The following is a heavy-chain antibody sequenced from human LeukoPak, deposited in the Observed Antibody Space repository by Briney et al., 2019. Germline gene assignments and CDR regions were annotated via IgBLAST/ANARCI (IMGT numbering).Heavy chain of an antibody. CDR2: ISGSDNYI. V-gene: IGHV3-21*01. D-gene: IGHD1-26*01. J-gene: IGHJ6*03. CDR1: GFTFSSYS. CDR3: ARVPTSPNRYYYYYMDV. Sequence: GGSLRLSCAASGFTFSSYSMNWVRQAPGKGLEWVSSISGSDNYIYYADSVKGRFTISRDNAKNSLYLQMNSLRAEDTAVYYCARVPTSPNRYYYYYMDVWGKGTTVTVSS.